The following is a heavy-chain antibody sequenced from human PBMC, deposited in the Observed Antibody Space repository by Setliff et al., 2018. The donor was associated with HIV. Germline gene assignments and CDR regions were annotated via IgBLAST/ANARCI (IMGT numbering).Heavy chain of an antibody. V-gene: IGHV4-39*01. J-gene: IGHJ1*01. CDR1: GGSISGSSYY. Sequence: KPSETLSLTCNVSGGSISGSSYYWGWIRQPPGKGLEWIGSIYHSGSASHNPSLKSRITISVDTSKNQFSLKLRSVTAADTAVYYCASSRSLFGEEYFHHWGQGTLVT. CDR2: IYHSGSA. CDR3: ASSRSLFGEEYFHH. D-gene: IGHD3-10*02.